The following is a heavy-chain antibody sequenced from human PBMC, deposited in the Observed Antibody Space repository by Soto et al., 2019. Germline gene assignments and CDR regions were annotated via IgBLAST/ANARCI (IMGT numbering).Heavy chain of an antibody. CDR1: GYTFTSYG. V-gene: IGHV1-18*01. J-gene: IGHJ2*01. CDR2: ISAYNGNT. Sequence: QVQLVQSGAEVKKPGASVKVSCKASGYTFTSYGISWVRQAPGQGLEWMGWISAYNGNTNYAQKLQGRGHLTTDTSTSTAYMELRSLRSDDTAVYYCARDVNRRFQPWYFDLWGRGTLVTVSS. CDR3: ARDVNRRFQPWYFDL. D-gene: IGHD3-3*01.